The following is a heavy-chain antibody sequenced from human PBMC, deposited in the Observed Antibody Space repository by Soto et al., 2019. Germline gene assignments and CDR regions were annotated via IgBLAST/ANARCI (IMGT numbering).Heavy chain of an antibody. Sequence: SETLSLTCAVYGGSFSGYYWSWIRQPPGKGLEWIGEINHSGSTNYNPSLKSRGTISVDTSKNQFSLMLSSVTAADTAVYYCARGSLLLRYYGPPYYYGMAVWGQGTTVTVSS. CDR1: GGSFSGYY. CDR2: INHSGST. J-gene: IGHJ6*02. D-gene: IGHD3-9*01. CDR3: ARGSLLLRYYGPPYYYGMAV. V-gene: IGHV4-34*01.